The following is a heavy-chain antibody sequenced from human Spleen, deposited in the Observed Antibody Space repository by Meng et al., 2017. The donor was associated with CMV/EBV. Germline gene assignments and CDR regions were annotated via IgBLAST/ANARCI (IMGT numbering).Heavy chain of an antibody. CDR3: ARLIFGVAIMGPFDY. CDR1: VGSMTSSSYY. CDR2: ISYSGST. J-gene: IGHJ4*02. D-gene: IGHD3-3*01. Sequence: VGSMTSSSYYWGWVRPPPGKGLEWIGSISYSGSTDFNSSLKTRVTISADTSKTHLSLKLSSVTAADTAVYYCARLIFGVAIMGPFDYWGQGTLVTVSS. V-gene: IGHV4-39*01.